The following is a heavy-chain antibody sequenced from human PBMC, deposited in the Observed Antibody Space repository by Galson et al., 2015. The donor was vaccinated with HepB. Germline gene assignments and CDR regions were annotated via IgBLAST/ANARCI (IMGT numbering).Heavy chain of an antibody. CDR2: VYPGDSDT. V-gene: IGHV5-51*03. CDR3: ARYDSGSYWNNWFDS. D-gene: IGHD3-10*01. Sequence: QSGAEVKKPGESLKISCKGSGYSFTTYWIGWVRQMPGKGLEWMGIVYPGDSDTRYSPSFQGQVTISADKSISTAYLQWSSLKASDTAIYYCARYDSGSYWNNWFDSWGQGTLVTVSS. J-gene: IGHJ5*01. CDR1: GYSFTTYW.